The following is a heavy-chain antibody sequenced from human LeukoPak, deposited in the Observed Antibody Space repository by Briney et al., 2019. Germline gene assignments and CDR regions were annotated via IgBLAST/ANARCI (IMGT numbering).Heavy chain of an antibody. CDR1: GGSVRNYY. CDR2: IFYSGST. CDR3: ARTDPGALYGMDV. D-gene: IGHD1-26*01. J-gene: IGHJ6*02. V-gene: IGHV4-59*08. Sequence: PSETLSLTCTVSGGSVRNYYWTWIRKPPGKGLEWIAYIFYSGSTKYSPSLKSRVTISVDMSKNQLSLKLNSVTAADAAVYYCARTDPGALYGMDVWGRGTTVTVSS.